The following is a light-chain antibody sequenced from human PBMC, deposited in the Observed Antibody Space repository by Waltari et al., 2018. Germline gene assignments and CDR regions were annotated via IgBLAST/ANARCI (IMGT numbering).Light chain of an antibody. V-gene: IGKV2-30*01. CDR2: RVS. CDR1: QSLVASDGNTY. CDR3: MQGSHWPWT. Sequence: DVVMTQSPLSLPVTLGQPASISCRASQSLVASDGNTYFNWFQQMPGQSPRRLFYRVSKRDSGVPDRFSGSGSGTDFTLRITRVEAEDVGVYYCMQGSHWPWTFGQGTKVEIK. J-gene: IGKJ1*01.